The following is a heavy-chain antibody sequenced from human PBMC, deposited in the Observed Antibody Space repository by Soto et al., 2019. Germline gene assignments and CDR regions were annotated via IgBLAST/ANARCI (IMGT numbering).Heavy chain of an antibody. CDR3: ATWHEREHAYDV. V-gene: IGHV3-53*01. CDR2: LYDVDGS. CDR1: GLTVSGKKY. Sequence: DVPLVESGGGLMQPGESLRLSCAASGLTVSGKKYVAWVRQAPGKGLEWVSALYDVDGSFYSDSVKGRFTTSSDSAKTTVYLQMNDLRPADTAVYDCATWHEREHAYDVWGQGTTVTVSS. D-gene: IGHD1-1*01. J-gene: IGHJ3*01.